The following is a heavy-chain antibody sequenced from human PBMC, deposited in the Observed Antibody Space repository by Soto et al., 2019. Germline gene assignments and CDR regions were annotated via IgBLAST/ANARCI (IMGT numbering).Heavy chain of an antibody. V-gene: IGHV1-18*01. CDR1: GYTFTNYA. CDR2: ISPYNSNT. CDR3: VREGTTSTFDY. J-gene: IGHJ4*02. Sequence: LEQSGAEVKKPGASVKVSCNTSGYTFTNYAINWVRQAPGQGLEWVGRISPYNSNTDSAQKLQGRVTMTTDTSTSTAYMELRSLRSDDTAVYYCVREGTTSTFDYWGQGTLVTVSS. D-gene: IGHD1-7*01.